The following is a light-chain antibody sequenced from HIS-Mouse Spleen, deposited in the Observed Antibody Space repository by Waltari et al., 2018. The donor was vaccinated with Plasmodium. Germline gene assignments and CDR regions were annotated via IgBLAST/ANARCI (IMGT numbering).Light chain of an antibody. V-gene: IGLV4-69*01. CDR3: QTWGTGFWV. CDR1: IRHSSYP. J-gene: IGLJ3*02. Sequence: QLVLTQSPSASASLGASVNLTCTLSIRHSSYPIAWHAPQPEKGPRYLMKLNSDGSHSKVDGIPDRFSGSSSGAERYLTISSLQSEDEADYYCQTWGTGFWVFGGGTKLTVL. CDR2: LNSDGSH.